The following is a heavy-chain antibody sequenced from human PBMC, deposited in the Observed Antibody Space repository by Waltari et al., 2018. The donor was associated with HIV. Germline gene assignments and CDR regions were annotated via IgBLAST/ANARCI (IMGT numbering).Heavy chain of an antibody. D-gene: IGHD3-22*01. CDR3: ARGRYYDSSGPYFDY. V-gene: IGHV1-3*01. CDR2: INAGKGKT. CDR1: GYTFTSYA. J-gene: IGHJ4*02. Sequence: QVQLVQSGAEVKKPGASVEVSCKASGYTFTSYAMHWVRQAPGQRLEWMGWINAGKGKTKYSQKFQGRVTITKDTSASTAYMELSSLRSEDTAVYYCARGRYYDSSGPYFDYWGQGTLVTVSS.